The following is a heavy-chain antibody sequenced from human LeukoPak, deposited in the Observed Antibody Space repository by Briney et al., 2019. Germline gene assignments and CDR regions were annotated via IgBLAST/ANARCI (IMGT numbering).Heavy chain of an antibody. CDR1: GASISRYY. CDR2: IYYSGST. Sequence: SETLSLTCTVSGASISRYYWSWIRQPPGMGLEWIGYIYYSGSTNYNPSLKSRVTISVDTSKNQFSLKLSSVTAADTAVYYCARSPPTTVTTRPFDYWGQGTLVTVSS. V-gene: IGHV4-59*01. J-gene: IGHJ4*02. CDR3: ARSPPTTVTTRPFDY. D-gene: IGHD4-17*01.